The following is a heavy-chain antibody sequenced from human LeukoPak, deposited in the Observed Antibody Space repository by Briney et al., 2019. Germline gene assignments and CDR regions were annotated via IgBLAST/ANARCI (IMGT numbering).Heavy chain of an antibody. Sequence: SETLSLTCTVSGGSISSGSYYWSWIRQPAGKGLEWIGRIYTSGSTNYNPSLKSRVTISVDTSKNQFSLKLSSVTAAGTAVYYCARDQVAAAGSSFDYWGQGTLVTVSS. CDR2: IYTSGST. J-gene: IGHJ4*02. D-gene: IGHD6-13*01. V-gene: IGHV4-61*02. CDR1: GGSISSGSYY. CDR3: ARDQVAAAGSSFDY.